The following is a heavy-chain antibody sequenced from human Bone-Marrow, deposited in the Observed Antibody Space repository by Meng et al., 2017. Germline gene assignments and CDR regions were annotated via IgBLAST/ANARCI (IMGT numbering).Heavy chain of an antibody. Sequence: QGQLQESGPGLGKPSQTPSPTCTVSGGSISSGGYYWSWIRQHPGKGLEWIGYIYYSGTTYYNPSLSSLVTISVDTSKNQFSLNLSSVTAADTAVYYCARDIRQGGNIWFDPWGQGTLVTVSS. CDR1: GGSISSGGYY. V-gene: IGHV4-31*01. CDR3: ARDIRQGGNIWFDP. D-gene: IGHD3-16*01. CDR2: IYYSGTT. J-gene: IGHJ5*02.